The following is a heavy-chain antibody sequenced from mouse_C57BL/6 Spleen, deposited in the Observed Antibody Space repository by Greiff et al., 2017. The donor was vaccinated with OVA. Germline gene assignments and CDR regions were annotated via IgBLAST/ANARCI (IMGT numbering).Heavy chain of an antibody. CDR3: AKGAYSTWFAY. J-gene: IGHJ3*01. D-gene: IGHD2-5*01. V-gene: IGHV1-66*01. Sequence: QVQLQQSGPELVKPGASVKISCKASGYSFTSYYIHWVKQRPGQGLEWIGWIYPGSGNTKYNEKFKGKATLTADTSSSTAYMQLSSLTSEDSAVYYCAKGAYSTWFAYWGKGTLVTVSA. CDR2: IYPGSGNT. CDR1: GYSFTSYY.